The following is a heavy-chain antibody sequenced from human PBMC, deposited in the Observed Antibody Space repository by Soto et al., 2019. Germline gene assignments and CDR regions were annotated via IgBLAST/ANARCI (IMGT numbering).Heavy chain of an antibody. D-gene: IGHD2-15*01. Sequence: SQTLSLTCAISGDSSSSNSAAWNWIRQSPSRGLEWLGRTYYRSKWYNDYAVSVKGRITINPDTSKNQFSLQLNSVTPEDTAVYYCARDLVRYCSGGSCYSGDFQYWGQGTLVTVSS. V-gene: IGHV6-1*01. CDR1: GDSSSSNSAA. CDR3: ARDLVRYCSGGSCYSGDFQY. J-gene: IGHJ1*01. CDR2: TYYRSKWYN.